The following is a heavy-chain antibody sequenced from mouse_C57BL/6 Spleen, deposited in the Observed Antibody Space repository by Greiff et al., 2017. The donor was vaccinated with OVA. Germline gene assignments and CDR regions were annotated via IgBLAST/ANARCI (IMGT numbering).Heavy chain of an antibody. CDR2: IYPGDGDT. CDR3: ARSATVVAKDWYFDV. D-gene: IGHD1-1*01. V-gene: IGHV1-82*01. J-gene: IGHJ1*03. Sequence: VVEPGASVKISCKASGYAFSSSWMNWVKQRPGKGLEWIGRIYPGDGDTNYNGKFKGKATLTADKSSSTAYMQLSSLTSEDSAVYFCARSATVVAKDWYFDVWGTGTTVTVSS. CDR1: GYAFSSSW.